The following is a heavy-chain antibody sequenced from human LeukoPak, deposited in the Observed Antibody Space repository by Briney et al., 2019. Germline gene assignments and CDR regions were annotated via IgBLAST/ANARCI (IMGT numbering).Heavy chain of an antibody. J-gene: IGHJ4*02. D-gene: IGHD6-19*01. CDR1: GFTFSSYG. V-gene: IGHV3-30*18. CDR3: AKDRGRSSGWFHFDY. CDR2: ISYDGSNK. Sequence: GGSLRLSCAASGFTFSSYGMHRVRQAPGKGLEWVAVISYDGSNKYYADSVKGRFTISRDNSENTLYLQMNSLRAEDTAVYYCAKDRGRSSGWFHFDYWGQGTLVTVSS.